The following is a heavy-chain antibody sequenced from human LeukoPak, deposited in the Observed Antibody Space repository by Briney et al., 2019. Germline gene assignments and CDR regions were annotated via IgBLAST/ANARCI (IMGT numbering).Heavy chain of an antibody. V-gene: IGHV2-5*02. Sequence: SGPTLVNPTQTLTLTCTFSGFSLSTSGKAVGWIRQPPGKALEWLAVIYWDDDERYSSSLKSRLTITKDTSKNQVVLTMTNMEPEDTGTYYCEHSTVGSLDYAMDVWGQGTTVTVSS. CDR3: EHSTVGSLDYAMDV. CDR2: IYWDDDE. D-gene: IGHD1-26*01. J-gene: IGHJ6*02. CDR1: GFSLSTSGKA.